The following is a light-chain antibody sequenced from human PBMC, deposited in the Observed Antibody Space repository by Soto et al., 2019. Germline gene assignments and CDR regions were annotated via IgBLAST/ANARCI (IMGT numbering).Light chain of an antibody. CDR3: SSYADSNNLV. J-gene: IGLJ3*02. CDR1: SSDVGGYNY. CDR2: EVN. Sequence: QSALTQPPSASGSPGQSVAISCTGTSSDVGGYNYVSWYQQHPGKAPKLMIYEVNKRPSGVPDRFSASKSGNTASLTVSGLQADDEDDYYCSSYADSNNLVFGGGTKLTVL. V-gene: IGLV2-8*01.